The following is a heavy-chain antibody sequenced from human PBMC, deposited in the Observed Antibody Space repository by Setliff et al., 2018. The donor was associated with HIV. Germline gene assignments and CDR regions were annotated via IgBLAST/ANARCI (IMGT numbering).Heavy chain of an antibody. CDR3: AAPNHGYGYHFDY. J-gene: IGHJ4*02. V-gene: IGHV3-73*01. Sequence: GGSLRLSCAASGSGVSGFAMHWIRQVSGKGLEWVGRVRSRVNRYATDYAVSVKGRFIISRDDSRNTAYLQMNNLKTEDTAIYYCAAPNHGYGYHFDYWGLGILVTVSS. D-gene: IGHD5-12*01. CDR1: GSGVSGFA. CDR2: VRSRVNRYAT.